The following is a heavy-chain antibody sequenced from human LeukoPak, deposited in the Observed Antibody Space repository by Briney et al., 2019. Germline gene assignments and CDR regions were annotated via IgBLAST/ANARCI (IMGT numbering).Heavy chain of an antibody. Sequence: PSQTLSLTCTVSGGSISSGSYYWSWIRQPAEKGLEWIGRIYTSGSTNYNPSLKSRVTISVDTSKNQFSLKLSSVTAADTAVYYCARAPYYDFWSAPDIWGQGTMVTVSS. D-gene: IGHD3-3*01. CDR3: ARAPYYDFWSAPDI. CDR2: IYTSGST. J-gene: IGHJ3*02. V-gene: IGHV4-61*02. CDR1: GGSISSGSYY.